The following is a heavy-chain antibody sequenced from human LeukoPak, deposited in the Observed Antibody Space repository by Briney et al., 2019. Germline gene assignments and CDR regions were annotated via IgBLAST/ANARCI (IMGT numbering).Heavy chain of an antibody. D-gene: IGHD4-23*01. CDR2: IYTSGST. V-gene: IGHV4-4*07. Sequence: SETLSLTCTVSGGSISSYYWSWIRQPAGKGLEWIGRIYTSGSTNYNPSLKSRVTMSVDTSKNQFSLKLSSVTAADTAVYYCARDMDTRGDYGGNWFDPWGQGTLVTVSS. CDR3: ARDMDTRGDYGGNWFDP. J-gene: IGHJ5*02. CDR1: GGSISSYY.